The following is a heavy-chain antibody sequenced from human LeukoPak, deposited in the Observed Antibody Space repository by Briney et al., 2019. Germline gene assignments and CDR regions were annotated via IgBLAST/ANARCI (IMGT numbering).Heavy chain of an antibody. Sequence: PGGSLRLSCAASGFTFDDYAMHWARQAPGKGLEWVSLISWDGGSTYYADSVKGRFTISRDNSKNTLYLQMNSLRAEDTAVYYCAKPHIVVVTAIWNWFDPWGQGTLVTVSS. D-gene: IGHD2-21*02. CDR1: GFTFDDYA. CDR2: ISWDGGST. J-gene: IGHJ5*02. CDR3: AKPHIVVVTAIWNWFDP. V-gene: IGHV3-43D*03.